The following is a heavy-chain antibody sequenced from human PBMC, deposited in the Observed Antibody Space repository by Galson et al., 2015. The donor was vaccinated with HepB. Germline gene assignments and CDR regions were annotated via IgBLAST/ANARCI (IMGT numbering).Heavy chain of an antibody. CDR1: GFMFSVHA. CDR2: IGSPGET. J-gene: IGHJ3*02. D-gene: IGHD3-9*01. V-gene: IGHV3-23*01. CDR3: AKDGLRGNGIFDAFDI. Sequence: LRLSCAASGFMFSVHAMTWVRQAPGKGLERVSTIGSPGETHHADSVKGRFTISRDNSKNTLYLQMNSLRVDDTAVYFCAKDGLRGNGIFDAFDIWGQGTMVTVSS.